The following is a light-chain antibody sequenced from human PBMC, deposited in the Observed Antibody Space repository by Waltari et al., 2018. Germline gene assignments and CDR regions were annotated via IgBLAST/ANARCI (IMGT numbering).Light chain of an antibody. V-gene: IGLV2-11*01. CDR3: CSYGGTYSWV. CDR1: SSDVGGYNY. Sequence: QSALTQPRSVSGSPGQSVPISCPGTSSDVGGYNYVSWYQQHPGKAPKLMIYDVSKRPSGVPDRFSGSKSGNTASLTISGLQAEDEADYYCCSYGGTYSWVFGGGTKLTVL. CDR2: DVS. J-gene: IGLJ3*02.